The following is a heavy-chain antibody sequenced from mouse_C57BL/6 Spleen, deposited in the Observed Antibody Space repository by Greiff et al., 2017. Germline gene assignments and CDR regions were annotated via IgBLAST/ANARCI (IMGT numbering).Heavy chain of an antibody. CDR3: ARRDYGSRYAMDY. CDR1: GYTFTDYN. D-gene: IGHD1-1*01. V-gene: IGHV1-22*01. Sequence: VQLQQSGPELVEPGASVKMSCKASGYTFTDYNMHWVKQSHGKSLEWIGYINPNNGGTSYNQKFKGKATLTVNKSSSTAYMELRSLTSEDSAVYYCARRDYGSRYAMDYWGQGTSVTVSS. J-gene: IGHJ4*01. CDR2: INPNNGGT.